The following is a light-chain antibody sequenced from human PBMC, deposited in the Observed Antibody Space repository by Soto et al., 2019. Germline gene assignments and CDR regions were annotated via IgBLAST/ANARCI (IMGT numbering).Light chain of an antibody. V-gene: IGKV3-15*01. CDR3: QQLNSYPLT. CDR1: RSVSNR. CDR2: GAS. Sequence: EILMTQSPATLSVSPGETVTFSCRASRSVSNRLAWYQHKPGQAPRLLISGASNGATGIPPKFSGSGSGTEFTLTVDSLQSDDIAVYYCQQLNSYPLTFGGGTKVEIK. J-gene: IGKJ4*01.